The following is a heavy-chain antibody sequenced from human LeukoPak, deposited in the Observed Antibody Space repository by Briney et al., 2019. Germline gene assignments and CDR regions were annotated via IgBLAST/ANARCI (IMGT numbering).Heavy chain of an antibody. CDR3: AREFNTNSGSFDY. J-gene: IGHJ4*02. CDR2: INPNSGGT. Sequence: ASVKVSCKASGYTFTGYYMHWVRQAPGQGLEWMGWINPNSGGTNYAQKFQGRVTMTRDTSISTAYMELSGLRSDDTAVYYCAREFNTNSGSFDYWGQGTLVTVSS. CDR1: GYTFTGYY. V-gene: IGHV1-2*02. D-gene: IGHD3-10*01.